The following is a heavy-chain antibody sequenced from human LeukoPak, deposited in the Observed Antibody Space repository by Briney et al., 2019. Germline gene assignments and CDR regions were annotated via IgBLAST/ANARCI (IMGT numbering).Heavy chain of an antibody. V-gene: IGHV5-10-1*01. J-gene: IGHJ4*02. CDR3: ARRRAYSSNWYANRSYFDY. Sequence: GESLKISCKGSGYSFTTYWITWVRQMPGKGLEWMGRIGPSDSSTNYSPSFQGRVSMSADKSINTAYLQWSSLKASDTAFYYCARRRAYSSNWYANRSYFDYWAREPWSPSPQ. CDR1: GYSFTTYW. D-gene: IGHD6-13*01. CDR2: IGPSDSST.